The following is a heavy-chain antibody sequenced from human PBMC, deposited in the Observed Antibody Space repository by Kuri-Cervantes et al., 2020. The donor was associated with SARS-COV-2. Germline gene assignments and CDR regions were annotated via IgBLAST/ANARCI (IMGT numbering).Heavy chain of an antibody. CDR2: ISSDGTNK. CDR3: ARPPDRSGQNFDS. Sequence: GESLKISCAASGFTFKNYDMHWVRQAPGKGLEWVALISSDGTNKLQAGSVKGRFTVSRDNSKNTLYLQMNSLTSEDTSVYYCARPPDRSGQNFDSWGQGTLVTV. CDR1: GFTFKNYD. J-gene: IGHJ4*02. V-gene: IGHV3-30-3*01. D-gene: IGHD3-22*01.